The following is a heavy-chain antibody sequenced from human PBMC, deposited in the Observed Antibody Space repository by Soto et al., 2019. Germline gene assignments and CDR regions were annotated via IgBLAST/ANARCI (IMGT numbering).Heavy chain of an antibody. Sequence: SETLSLTCTVSGGSISSGGYYWSWIRQHPGKGLEWIGYIYYSGSTYYNPSLKSRVTISVDTSKNQFSLKLSSVTAADTAVYYCARAGRYQPLLFDYWGQGTLVTVSS. V-gene: IGHV4-31*03. J-gene: IGHJ4*02. CDR2: IYYSGST. CDR1: GGSISSGGYY. CDR3: ARAGRYQPLLFDY. D-gene: IGHD2-2*01.